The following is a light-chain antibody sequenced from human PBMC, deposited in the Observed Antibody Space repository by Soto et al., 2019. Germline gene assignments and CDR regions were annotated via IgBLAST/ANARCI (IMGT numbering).Light chain of an antibody. V-gene: IGLV1-40*01. CDR3: QSYDKSLNGV. Sequence: QSVLTQPPSVSGAPGQRVTISCTGSDSNIGGGYEVHWYQQLPGRAPKLLIYDNSFRASGVPDRFSGSKSGTSASLAISGLQAEDEADYYCQSYDKSLNGVFGGGTKLTVL. CDR1: DSNIGGGYE. CDR2: DNS. J-gene: IGLJ3*02.